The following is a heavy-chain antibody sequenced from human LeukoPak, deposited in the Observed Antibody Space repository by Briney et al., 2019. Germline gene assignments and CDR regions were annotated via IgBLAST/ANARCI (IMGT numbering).Heavy chain of an antibody. J-gene: IGHJ4*02. D-gene: IGHD2-2*02. CDR3: ARTPTKYCSSTSCYTPYFDY. Sequence: ASVKVSCKASGYTFTSYDINWVRQATGQGLEWMGWMNPNSGNTGYAQKFQGRVTMTRNTSISTAYMEPSSLRSEDTAVYYCARTPTKYCSSTSCYTPYFDYWGQGTLVTVSS. V-gene: IGHV1-8*01. CDR2: MNPNSGNT. CDR1: GYTFTSYD.